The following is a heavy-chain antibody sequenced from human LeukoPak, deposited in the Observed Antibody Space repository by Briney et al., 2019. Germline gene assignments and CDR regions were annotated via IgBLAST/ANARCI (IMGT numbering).Heavy chain of an antibody. CDR3: ARDRGGYDLGGFDY. CDR2: INHSGST. V-gene: IGHV4-34*01. Sequence: SETLSLTCAVYGGSFSGYYWSWIRQPPGKGLEWIGEINHSGSTNYNPSLKSRVTISVDTSKNQFSLKLSSVTAADTAVYYCARDRGGYDLGGFDYWGQGTLVTVSS. D-gene: IGHD5-12*01. CDR1: GGSFSGYY. J-gene: IGHJ4*02.